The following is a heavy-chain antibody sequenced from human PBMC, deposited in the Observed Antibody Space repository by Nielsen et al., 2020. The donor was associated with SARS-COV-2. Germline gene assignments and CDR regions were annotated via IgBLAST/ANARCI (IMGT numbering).Heavy chain of an antibody. J-gene: IGHJ6*02. D-gene: IGHD3-10*01. CDR1: GFTFDDYA. Sequence: GGSLRLSCAASGFTFDDYAMHWVRQAPGKGLEWVSGISWNSGSTGYADSVKGRFTISRDNAKNSLYLQMNSLRAEDTAVYYCARDMGYYGSGSQNYYYYGMDVWGQGTTVTVSS. CDR3: ARDMGYYGSGSQNYYYYGMDV. CDR2: ISWNSGST. V-gene: IGHV3-9*01.